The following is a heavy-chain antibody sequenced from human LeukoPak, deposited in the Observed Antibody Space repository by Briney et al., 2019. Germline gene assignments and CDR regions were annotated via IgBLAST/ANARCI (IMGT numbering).Heavy chain of an antibody. V-gene: IGHV4-59*12. J-gene: IGHJ3*02. D-gene: IGHD3-22*01. CDR2: IYYSGSS. CDR3: ARDDSYYDSSGYYDAFDI. CDR1: GGSISNSY. Sequence: SETLSLTCTVSGGSISNSYWSWIRQPPGKGLEWTGSIYYSGSSYYNPSLKRRVTISVDTSKNQFSLKLSSVTAADTAVYYCARDDSYYDSSGYYDAFDIWGQGTMVTVSS.